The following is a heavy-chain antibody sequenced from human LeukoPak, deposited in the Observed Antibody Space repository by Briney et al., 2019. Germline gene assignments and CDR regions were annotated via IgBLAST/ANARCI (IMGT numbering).Heavy chain of an antibody. Sequence: SVKVSCKASGGTFSSYAISWVRQAPGQGLEWMGGIIPIFGTANYAQKFQGRVTITAGKSTSTAYMELSSLRSEDTAVYYCARSEGYSSSWSYDWGQGTLVTVSS. D-gene: IGHD6-13*01. CDR1: GGTFSSYA. CDR3: ARSEGYSSSWSYD. J-gene: IGHJ4*02. CDR2: IIPIFGTA. V-gene: IGHV1-69*06.